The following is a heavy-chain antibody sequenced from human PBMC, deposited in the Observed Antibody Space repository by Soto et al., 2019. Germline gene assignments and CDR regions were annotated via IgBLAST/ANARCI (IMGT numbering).Heavy chain of an antibody. Sequence: SVKVSCKASGGTFSSYAISWVRQAPGQGLEWMGGIIPIFGTANYAQKFQGRVTITADESTSTAYMELSSLRSEDTAVYYCARDLKRYYDSSGYGYYYYGMDVWGQGTTVTSP. V-gene: IGHV1-69*13. CDR3: ARDLKRYYDSSGYGYYYYGMDV. D-gene: IGHD3-22*01. CDR2: IIPIFGTA. CDR1: GGTFSSYA. J-gene: IGHJ6*02.